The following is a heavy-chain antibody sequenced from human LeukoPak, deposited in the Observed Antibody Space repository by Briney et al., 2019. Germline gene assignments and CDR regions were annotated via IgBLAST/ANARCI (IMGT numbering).Heavy chain of an antibody. V-gene: IGHV3-23*01. Sequence: GGSLRLSCAASGFTFSSCAMSWVRQAPGKGLEWVSAISGSGGSTYYADSVKGRFTISRDNSKNTLYLQMNSLRAEDTAVYYCAKVRGYSYGSGSFFYWGQGTLVTVSS. D-gene: IGHD5-18*01. CDR1: GFTFSSCA. J-gene: IGHJ4*02. CDR2: ISGSGGST. CDR3: AKVRGYSYGSGSFFY.